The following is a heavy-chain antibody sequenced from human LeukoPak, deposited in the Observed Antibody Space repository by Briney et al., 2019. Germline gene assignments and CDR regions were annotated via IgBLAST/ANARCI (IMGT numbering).Heavy chain of an antibody. CDR3: ARDIRRQLPYNWFDP. V-gene: IGHV4-39*07. J-gene: IGHJ5*02. D-gene: IGHD2-2*01. CDR1: GGSISSSSFY. Sequence: SETLSLTCTVSGGSISSSSFYWGWIRQPPGKGLEWIGTIYYSGSTYYNPSLKSRVTISVDTSKNQFSLKLSSVTAADTAVYYCARDIRRQLPYNWFDPWGQGTLVTVSS. CDR2: IYYSGST.